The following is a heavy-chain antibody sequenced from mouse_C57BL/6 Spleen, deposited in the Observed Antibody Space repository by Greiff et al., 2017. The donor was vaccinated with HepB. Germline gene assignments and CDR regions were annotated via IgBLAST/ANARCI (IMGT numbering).Heavy chain of an antibody. CDR2: IYPRSGNT. V-gene: IGHV1-81*01. J-gene: IGHJ2*01. CDR1: GYTFTSYG. CDR3: ARSGGVYYFDY. D-gene: IGHD3-1*01. Sequence: VKLQQSGAELARPGASVKLSCKASGYTFTSYGISWVKQRTGQGLEWIGEIYPRSGNTYYNEKFKGKATLTADKSSSTAYMELRSLTSEDSAVYFCARSGGVYYFDYWGQGTTLTVSS.